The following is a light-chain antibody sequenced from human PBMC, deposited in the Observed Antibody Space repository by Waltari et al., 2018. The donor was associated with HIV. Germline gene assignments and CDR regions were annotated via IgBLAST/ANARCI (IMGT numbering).Light chain of an antibody. CDR3: AAWDDSLSGWV. CDR2: RNN. J-gene: IGLJ3*02. CDR1: SSNLRSTH. Sequence: SVPTPTPSASRTPGQRGTIAASGSSSNLRSTHLYWSQQLPGTAPKVLNYRNNQRPSGVPDRFSGSKSGTAASLAISGLRSEDEADYYCAAWDDSLSGWVFGGGNKLAVL. V-gene: IGLV1-47*01.